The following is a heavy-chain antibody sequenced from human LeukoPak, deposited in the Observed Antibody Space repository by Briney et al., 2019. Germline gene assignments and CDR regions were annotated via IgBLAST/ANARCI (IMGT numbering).Heavy chain of an antibody. Sequence: SETLSLTCAVYGGSFSGYYWSWIRQPPGKGLEWIGEINHSGSTNYNPSLKSRVTISVDTSKNQFSLKLSSVTAADTAVYYCARVGGEQQLVTDLGYWGQGTLVTVSS. CDR2: INHSGST. CDR3: ARVGGEQQLVTDLGY. J-gene: IGHJ4*02. D-gene: IGHD6-13*01. V-gene: IGHV4-34*01. CDR1: GGSFSGYY.